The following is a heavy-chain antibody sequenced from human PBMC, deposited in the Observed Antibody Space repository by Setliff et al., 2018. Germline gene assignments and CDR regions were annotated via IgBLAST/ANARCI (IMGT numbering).Heavy chain of an antibody. D-gene: IGHD1-26*01. Sequence: PSETLSLTCIVSGDSIGSNTNYWGWIRQPPGKGLEYIGSIYYSGNTYYNASLRSRVTLSVDTSKNQFSLRLTSVTAADTAAYYCARLGRSPTSARWYYMDVWGTGTTVTVS. CDR2: IYYSGNT. V-gene: IGHV4-39*01. CDR1: GDSIGSNTNY. CDR3: ARLGRSPTSARWYYMDV. J-gene: IGHJ6*03.